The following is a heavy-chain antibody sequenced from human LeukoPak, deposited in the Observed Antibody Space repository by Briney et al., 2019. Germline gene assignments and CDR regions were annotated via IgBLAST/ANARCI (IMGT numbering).Heavy chain of an antibody. CDR2: MNPNSGDT. J-gene: IGHJ3*02. CDR1: GYTFTGYY. CDR3: AREYYDYVWGSYRDAFDI. D-gene: IGHD3-16*02. V-gene: IGHV1-8*03. Sequence: ASVKVSCKASGYTFTGYYMHWVRQAPGQGLEWMGWMNPNSGDTGYAQKFQGRVTITRNTSISTAYMELSSLRSEDTAVYYCAREYYDYVWGSYRDAFDIWGQGTMVTVSS.